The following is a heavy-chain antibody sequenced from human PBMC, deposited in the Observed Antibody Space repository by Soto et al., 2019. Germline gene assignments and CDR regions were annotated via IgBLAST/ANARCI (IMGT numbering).Heavy chain of an antibody. CDR2: IIPIFGTA. J-gene: IGHJ4*02. D-gene: IGHD6-13*01. CDR3: ARSDHLAAAGNYFDY. CDR1: GGTFSSYA. V-gene: IGHV1-69*13. Sequence: ASVKVSCKASGGTFSSYAISWVRQAPGQGLEWMGGIIPIFGTANYAQKFQGRVTITADESTSTAYMELSSLRSEDTAVYYCARSDHLAAAGNYFDYWGQGTLVTVSS.